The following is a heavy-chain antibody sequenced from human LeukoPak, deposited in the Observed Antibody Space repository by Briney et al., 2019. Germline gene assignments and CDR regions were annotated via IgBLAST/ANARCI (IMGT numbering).Heavy chain of an antibody. CDR3: ARGGVGGYSYGSYYYGMDV. CDR1: GGSISSSTYF. CDR2: IYYSGST. D-gene: IGHD5-18*01. Sequence: SETLSLTCTVSGGSISSSTYFWGWIRQPPGKGLEWVGTIYYSGSTYYNPSLKSRVTISVDTSKNQFSLKLSSATAADTAVYFCARGGVGGYSYGSYYYGMDVWGQGTTVTVSS. J-gene: IGHJ6*02. V-gene: IGHV4-39*01.